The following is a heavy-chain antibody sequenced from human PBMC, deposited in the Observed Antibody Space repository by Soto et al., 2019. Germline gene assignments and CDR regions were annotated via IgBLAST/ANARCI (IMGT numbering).Heavy chain of an antibody. V-gene: IGHV3-30*18. D-gene: IGHD4-17*01. J-gene: IGHJ6*03. CDR2: ISYDGSNK. CDR1: GFTFSSYG. CDR3: AKGETTDIYYYYMDV. Sequence: GGSLRLSCAASGFTFSSYGMHWVRQAPGKGLEWVAVISYDGSNKYYADSVKGRFTISRDNSKNTLYLQMNSLRAEDTAVYYCAKGETTDIYYYYMDVWGKGTTVTVSS.